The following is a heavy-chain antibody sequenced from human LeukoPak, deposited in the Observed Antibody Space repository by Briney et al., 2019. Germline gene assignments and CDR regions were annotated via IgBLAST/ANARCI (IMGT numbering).Heavy chain of an antibody. V-gene: IGHV4-34*01. CDR2: INHSGST. CDR1: GGSFSGYY. Sequence: SETLSLTCAVYGGSFSGYYWSWLRQPPGKGLEWIGEINHSGSTNYNPSLKSRVTISVDTSKNQFSLKLSSVTAADTAVYYCARERRGIGRYCYGSGTSGWFDPWGQGTLVTVSS. D-gene: IGHD3-10*01. CDR3: ARERRGIGRYCYGSGTSGWFDP. J-gene: IGHJ5*02.